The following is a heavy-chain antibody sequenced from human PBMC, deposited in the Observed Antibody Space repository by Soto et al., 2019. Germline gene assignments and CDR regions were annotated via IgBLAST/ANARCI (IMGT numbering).Heavy chain of an antibody. CDR1: GGSFSGYY. D-gene: IGHD3-10*01. CDR2: INHSGST. V-gene: IGHV4-34*01. Sequence: QVQLQQWGAGLLKPSETLSLTCAVYGGSFSGYYWSWIRQPPGKGLEWIGEINHSGSTNYNPSLKSRVTISVDTSTNQFSLKLSSVTAADTAVYYCARERGVLLWFGELQYFDYWGQGTLVTVSS. J-gene: IGHJ4*02. CDR3: ARERGVLLWFGELQYFDY.